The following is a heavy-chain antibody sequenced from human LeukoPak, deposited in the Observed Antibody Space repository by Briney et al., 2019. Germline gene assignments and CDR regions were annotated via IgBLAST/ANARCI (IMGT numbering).Heavy chain of an antibody. D-gene: IGHD4-23*01. CDR3: ARDRGGGNWPNYFDY. J-gene: IGHJ4*02. CDR2: IIPIFGTA. V-gene: IGHV1-69*13. CDR1: GGTFSSYA. Sequence: LRASVKVSCKASGGTFSSYAISWVRQAPGQGLEWMGGIIPIFGTANYAQKFQGRVTITADESTSTAYMELSSLRSEDTAVYYCARDRGGGNWPNYFDYWGQGTLVTVSS.